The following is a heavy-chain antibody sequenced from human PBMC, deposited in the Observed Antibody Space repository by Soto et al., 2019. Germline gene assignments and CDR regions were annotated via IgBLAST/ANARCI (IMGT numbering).Heavy chain of an antibody. Sequence: EVQLVDSGGGLVQPGGSLRLSCVASGFTFRRSWMHWVRQAPGKGLVWVSRTNSDATTNNYEEYAKGRFPITRDNAENTLYLQMDSLTAEDTAVYYCARGPTGGYVYDYWGQGTLLTVSS. CDR1: GFTFRRSW. J-gene: IGHJ4*02. CDR3: ARGPTGGYVYDY. V-gene: IGHV3-74*01. D-gene: IGHD3-16*01. CDR2: TNSDATTN.